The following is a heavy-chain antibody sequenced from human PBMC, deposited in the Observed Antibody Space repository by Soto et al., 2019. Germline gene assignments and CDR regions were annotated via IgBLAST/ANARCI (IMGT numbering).Heavy chain of an antibody. CDR3: AREVDTAMGGYFDY. Sequence: EVQLVESGGGLVQPGGSLRLSCAASGFTFSSYDMHWVRQATGKGLEWVSAIGTVGDTYYPGSVKGRFTISRENAKNSLYLQMNSLRAEDTAVYYCAREVDTAMGGYFDYWGQGTLVTVSS. CDR2: IGTVGDT. CDR1: GFTFSSYD. D-gene: IGHD5-18*01. J-gene: IGHJ4*02. V-gene: IGHV3-13*01.